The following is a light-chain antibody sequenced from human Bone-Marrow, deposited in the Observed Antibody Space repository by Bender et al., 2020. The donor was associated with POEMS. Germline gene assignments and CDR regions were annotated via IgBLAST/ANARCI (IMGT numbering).Light chain of an antibody. Sequence: QSALTQPRSVSGSPGQSVTISCTGSSSDVGGFDSVSWYQQLPGKAPKLLIYDVTRRPSGVPDRFSGSKSANTAFLTISGLQAEDEADYHCFSYAGGFSYVFGSGTRVSVL. V-gene: IGLV2-11*01. CDR1: SSDVGGFDS. CDR3: FSYAGGFSYV. J-gene: IGLJ1*01. CDR2: DVT.